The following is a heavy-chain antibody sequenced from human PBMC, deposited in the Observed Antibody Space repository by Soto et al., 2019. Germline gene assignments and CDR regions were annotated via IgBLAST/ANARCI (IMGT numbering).Heavy chain of an antibody. CDR3: ARGGDSSVYGLSLGGAFDI. CDR1: GGTFSSYA. Sequence: QVQLVQSGAEVKKPGSSVKVSCKASGGTFSSYAISWVRQAPGQGLEWMGGIIPIFGTANYAQKFQGRVTITADESTSTAYMELSSLRSEDTAVYYCARGGDSSVYGLSLGGAFDIWGQGTMVTVSS. CDR2: IIPIFGTA. D-gene: IGHD3-22*01. V-gene: IGHV1-69*01. J-gene: IGHJ3*02.